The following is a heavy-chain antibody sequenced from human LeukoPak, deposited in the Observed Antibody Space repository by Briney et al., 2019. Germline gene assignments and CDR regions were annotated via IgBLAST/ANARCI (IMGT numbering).Heavy chain of an antibody. V-gene: IGHV1-46*01. D-gene: IGHD1-26*01. J-gene: IGHJ5*02. CDR2: INPSGGST. CDR3: ARVWELRDWFDP. CDR1: GYTFTSYY. Sequence: ASVKVSCKASGYTFTSYYMHWVRQAPGQGLEWMGIINPSGGSTSYAQKFQGRVTNTADESTSTAYMELSSLRSEDTAVYYCARVWELRDWFDPWGQGTLVTVSS.